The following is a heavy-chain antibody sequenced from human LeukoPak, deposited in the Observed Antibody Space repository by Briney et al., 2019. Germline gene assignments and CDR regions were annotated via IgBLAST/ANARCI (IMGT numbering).Heavy chain of an antibody. J-gene: IGHJ4*02. CDR1: GFPFSSYW. V-gene: IGHV3-7*04. CDR2: IKQDGSKK. D-gene: IGHD5-24*01. Sequence: PGGSLRLSCVASGFPFSSYWMTWVRQAPGKGLEWEANIKQDGSKKSYVDSVKGRFTISRDNAKNSLYLRMNSLRAEDTAIYYCTRVGYIDEGIDYWGQGTLVTVSS. CDR3: TRVGYIDEGIDY.